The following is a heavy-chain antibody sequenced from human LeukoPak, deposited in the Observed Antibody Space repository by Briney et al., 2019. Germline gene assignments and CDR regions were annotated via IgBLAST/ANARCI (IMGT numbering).Heavy chain of an antibody. Sequence: QPGGSLRLSCAASGFTFSNYWMHWVRQAPGKGLVWVSRINSDGRSTKYADSVKGRFTISRDNAKNTLYLQMNSLRAEDTAVYYCVRDRAVSPFPPDAFDMWGQGTMVTVSS. D-gene: IGHD4-17*01. J-gene: IGHJ3*02. CDR2: INSDGRST. V-gene: IGHV3-74*01. CDR1: GFTFSNYW. CDR3: VRDRAVSPFPPDAFDM.